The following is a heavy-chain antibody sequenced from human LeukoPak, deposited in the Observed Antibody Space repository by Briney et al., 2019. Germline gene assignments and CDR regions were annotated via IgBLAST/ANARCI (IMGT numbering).Heavy chain of an antibody. CDR3: AKIWGAYSLIYYSDY. D-gene: IGHD4/OR15-4a*01. CDR2: ISDSGGSA. Sequence: GGSLRLSCEASGFTFSNYAMNWVRQAPGKGLEWVSIISDSGGSAYYADSVKGRFTISRDNSKNTLYLQMNSLRAEDTAVYFCAKIWGAYSLIYYSDYWGQGTLVTVSS. CDR1: GFTFSNYA. J-gene: IGHJ4*02. V-gene: IGHV3-23*01.